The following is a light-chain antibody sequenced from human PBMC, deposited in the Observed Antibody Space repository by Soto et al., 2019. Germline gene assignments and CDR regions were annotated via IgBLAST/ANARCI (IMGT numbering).Light chain of an antibody. CDR1: QSVSSK. V-gene: IGKV3-15*01. J-gene: IGKJ1*01. CDR3: QQYNNLPPET. Sequence: EIVMTQSPATLSVSPGERATLSCRASQSVSSKLAWYQQKPGQAPRLLIYGASTRATGIPARFSGSGSGTEFTLTISSLQSEDFAVYYCQQYNNLPPETFGQGTKVEIK. CDR2: GAS.